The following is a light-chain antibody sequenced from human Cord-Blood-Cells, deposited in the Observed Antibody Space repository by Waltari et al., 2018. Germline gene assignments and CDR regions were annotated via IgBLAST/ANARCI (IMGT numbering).Light chain of an antibody. CDR3: SSYTSSSTYV. CDR1: SSDVGGYNY. Sequence: QSALTQPASVSGSPGLSITISSTGTSSDVGGYNYVSWYQQHPGKAPKLMIYEVSNRPSGVSNRFSGSKSGNTASLTISGLQAEDEADYYCSSYTSSSTYVFGTGTKVTVL. J-gene: IGLJ1*01. CDR2: EVS. V-gene: IGLV2-14*01.